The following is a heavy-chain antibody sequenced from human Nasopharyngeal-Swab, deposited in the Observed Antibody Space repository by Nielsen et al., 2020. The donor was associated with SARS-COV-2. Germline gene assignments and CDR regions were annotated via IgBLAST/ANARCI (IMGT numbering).Heavy chain of an antibody. V-gene: IGHV4-34*01. J-gene: IGHJ5*02. Sequence: WIRQPPGKGLEWIGEINHSGSTNYNPSLKGRVTISVDTSKNQFSLKLSSVTAAGTAVYYCARGRIGGVIGNWFDPWGQGTLVTVSS. CDR2: INHSGST. D-gene: IGHD3-16*02. CDR3: ARGRIGGVIGNWFDP.